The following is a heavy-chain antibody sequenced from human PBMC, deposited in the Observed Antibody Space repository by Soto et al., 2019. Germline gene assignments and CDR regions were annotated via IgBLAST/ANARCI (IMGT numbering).Heavy chain of an antibody. CDR2: IIPFLGTT. D-gene: IGHD3-10*02. CDR3: ARDMSFEY. Sequence: QVKLEQSGAEVKKPGSSVKVSCKASGGTFSRSAISWVRQAPGQGLEWMGGIIPFLGTTNYTQRFQGRLTITADESTTTVYMELTSLRADDTDFYYCARDMSFEYWGQGTLVTVSS. V-gene: IGHV1-69*01. CDR1: GGTFSRSA. J-gene: IGHJ4*02.